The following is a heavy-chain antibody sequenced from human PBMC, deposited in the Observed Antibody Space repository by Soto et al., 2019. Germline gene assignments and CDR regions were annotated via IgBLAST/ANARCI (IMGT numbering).Heavy chain of an antibody. Sequence: GGSLRLSCTASGFTFSNFNINWVRQAPGKGLEWISYISSSTTTIFYADSVKGRFTISRDNAKNSLYLQMNSLRDEDTAVYYCARETSTYYYDSSAYLGFDYWGQGTLLTVSS. CDR2: ISSSTTTI. CDR3: ARETSTYYYDSSAYLGFDY. J-gene: IGHJ4*02. CDR1: GFTFSNFN. V-gene: IGHV3-48*02. D-gene: IGHD3-22*01.